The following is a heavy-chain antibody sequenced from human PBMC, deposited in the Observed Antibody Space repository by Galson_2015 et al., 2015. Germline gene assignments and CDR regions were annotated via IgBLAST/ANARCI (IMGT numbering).Heavy chain of an antibody. V-gene: IGHV3-30-3*01. Sequence: SLRLSCAASGFTFSSYAMHWVRQAPGKGLEWVVVISYDGSNKYYADSVKGRFTISRDNSKNTLYLQMNSLRAEDTAVYYCARAHHLSYTAMNYWGQGTLVTVSS. J-gene: IGHJ4*02. CDR3: ARAHHLSYTAMNY. CDR1: GFTFSSYA. D-gene: IGHD5-18*01. CDR2: ISYDGSNK.